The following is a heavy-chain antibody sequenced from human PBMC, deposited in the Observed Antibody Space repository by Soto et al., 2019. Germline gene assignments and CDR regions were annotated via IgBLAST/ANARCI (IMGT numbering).Heavy chain of an antibody. CDR3: ASGLSGDKVDQ. J-gene: IGHJ4*02. V-gene: IGHV4-30-4*01. Sequence: QVQLQESGPGLVKPSQTLSLTCTVSGGSISDGAYYWSWIRQPPGKGLEWIGHIYDSGNTYNNPSLKSRLTISVDTSESHFSLNLNSVTAADTAVYYCASGLSGDKVDQWGQGTLVTVSS. D-gene: IGHD2-21*01. CDR2: IYDSGNT. CDR1: GGSISDGAYY.